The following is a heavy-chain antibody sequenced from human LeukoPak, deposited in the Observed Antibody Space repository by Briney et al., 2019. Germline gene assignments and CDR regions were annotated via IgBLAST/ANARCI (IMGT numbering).Heavy chain of an antibody. V-gene: IGHV4-34*01. CDR3: ARGHTVTTGSYNWFDP. J-gene: IGHJ5*02. CDR1: GGSFSGYY. D-gene: IGHD4-4*01. Sequence: SETLSLTCAVYGGSFSGYYWSWIRQPPGKGLEWIGEINHSGSTNYNPSLKSRVTISVDTSKNQFSLKLSSVTAADTAVYYCARGHTVTTGSYNWFDPWGQGTLVTVFS. CDR2: INHSGST.